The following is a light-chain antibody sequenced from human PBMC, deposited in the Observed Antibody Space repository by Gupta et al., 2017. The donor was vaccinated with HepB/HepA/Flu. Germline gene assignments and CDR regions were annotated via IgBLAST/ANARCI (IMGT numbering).Light chain of an antibody. Sequence: SALPLLAPVTPSPPHSITFSSTQTISDVGDYKSVSWYQQHPGKAPKLLISNVSNRPSGVSNRFSGSKSGNTASLTSSGLQAEDEADYYCSSFTYTMTLVVFGGGTKVTVL. J-gene: IGLJ2*01. CDR1: ISDVGDYKS. V-gene: IGLV2-14*01. CDR3: SSFTYTMTLVV. CDR2: NVS.